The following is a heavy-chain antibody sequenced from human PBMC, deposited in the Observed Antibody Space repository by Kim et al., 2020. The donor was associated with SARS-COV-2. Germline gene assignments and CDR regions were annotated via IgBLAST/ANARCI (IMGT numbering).Heavy chain of an antibody. CDR1: GGSISSPGYS. Sequence: SETLSLTCTVSGGSISSPGYSWSWFRQPLGKGLEWIAYIYHYGNPQYSPSLKSRVSISIDTSKNQFSLRLSSVTAADTALYYCARENGNGQWDHGGQGT. CDR3: ARENGNGQWDH. J-gene: IGHJ4*02. V-gene: IGHV4-30-2*01. D-gene: IGHD2-8*01. CDR2: IYHYGNP.